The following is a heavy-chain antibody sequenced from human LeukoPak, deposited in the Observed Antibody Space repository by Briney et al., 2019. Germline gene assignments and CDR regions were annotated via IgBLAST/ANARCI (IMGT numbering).Heavy chain of an antibody. V-gene: IGHV3-7*03. CDR3: ASGAGYLIEN. CDR2: IKQDGSEK. D-gene: IGHD2-15*01. CDR1: GFSFNGHW. Sequence: GGSLRLSCAASGFSFNGHWMNWVRQAPGKGLEWVANIKQDGSEKFYVDSVKGRFTISRDNAKNSLYLQMDSLSAEDTALYYCASGAGYLIENWGQGTRVTVSS. J-gene: IGHJ4*02.